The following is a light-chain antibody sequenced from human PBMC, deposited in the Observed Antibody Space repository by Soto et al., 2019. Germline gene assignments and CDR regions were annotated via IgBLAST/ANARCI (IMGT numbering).Light chain of an antibody. J-gene: IGKJ4*01. CDR2: ATS. CDR1: QAISSN. V-gene: IGKV1-27*01. CDR3: HKCNHATT. Sequence: DIQLIQSPSSLSASVGDRVTITCRASQAISSNLAWYQQKPGKVPELLIYATSTLQSGAPSRFSGSGSGTDVTLTISSLQPEDVAAYYCHKCNHATTCGGGTKVVIK.